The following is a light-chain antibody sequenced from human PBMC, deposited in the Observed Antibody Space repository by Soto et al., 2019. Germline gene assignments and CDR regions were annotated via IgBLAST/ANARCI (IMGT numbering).Light chain of an antibody. Sequence: QSVLTQPASVSGSPVQSITISCTGTSSDVGGYNYVSWYQQHPGKAPKLMISDVSNRPSGVSYRFSGSKSGNTASLTISGLQADYVADYYCASYPSSSPSVFGSGTKLTV. CDR1: SSDVGGYNY. J-gene: IGLJ1*01. CDR3: ASYPSSSPSV. CDR2: DVS. V-gene: IGLV2-14*03.